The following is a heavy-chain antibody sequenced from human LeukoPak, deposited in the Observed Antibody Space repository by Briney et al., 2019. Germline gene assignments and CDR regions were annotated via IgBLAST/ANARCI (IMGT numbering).Heavy chain of an antibody. Sequence: GSLRLSCAASGFTFSSYAMSWVRQAPGKGLEWVSAISGSGGSTYYADSVKGRFTISRDNSKNTLYLQMNSLRAEDTAVYYCAKVGGDYYDSSGYWIFDYWGQGTLVTVSS. CDR3: AKVGGDYYDSSGYWIFDY. D-gene: IGHD3-22*01. CDR2: ISGSGGST. J-gene: IGHJ4*02. CDR1: GFTFSSYA. V-gene: IGHV3-23*01.